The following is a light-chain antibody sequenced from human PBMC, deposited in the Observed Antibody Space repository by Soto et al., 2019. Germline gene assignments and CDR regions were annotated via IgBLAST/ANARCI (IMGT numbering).Light chain of an antibody. CDR2: DVT. V-gene: IGLV2-8*01. Sequence: QSALTQPPSASGSPGQSVTISCTGTSNDVGTYYSVSWYQHNPGKAPKLMIYDVTKRPSGVPDRFSGSKSGNTASLTISALQAEYEADYFCGSYATSNNVVFGGGTKLTVL. J-gene: IGLJ3*02. CDR1: SNDVGTYYS. CDR3: GSYATSNNVV.